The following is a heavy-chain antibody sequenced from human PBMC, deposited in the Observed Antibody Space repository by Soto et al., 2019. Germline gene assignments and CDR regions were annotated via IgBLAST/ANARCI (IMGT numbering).Heavy chain of an antibody. J-gene: IGHJ4*02. CDR3: ARVAGATLADY. D-gene: IGHD1-26*01. V-gene: IGHV3-48*02. CDR2: ISRSSSTT. CDR1: GFTFSSYA. Sequence: EVQLVESGGGLVQPGGSLRLSCAASGFTFSSYAMNWVRQAPGKGLEWVSYISRSSSTTYYADSVKGRFTISRDNAKNSLYPQMNSLRDEDTAVYYCARVAGATLADYWGQGTLVTVSS.